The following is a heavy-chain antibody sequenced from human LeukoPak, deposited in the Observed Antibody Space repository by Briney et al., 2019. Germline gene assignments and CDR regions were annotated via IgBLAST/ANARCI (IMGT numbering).Heavy chain of an antibody. Sequence: SETLSLTCTVSGGSISSYYWSWIQQPPGKGLEWIGYIYSSGSTNYNPSLESRVTISVDTSKNQFSLKLSSVTAADTAVYYCASMTTKVYYYMDVWGKGTTVTVSS. D-gene: IGHD4-11*01. CDR2: IYSSGST. CDR1: GGSISSYY. V-gene: IGHV4-4*09. CDR3: ASMTTKVYYYMDV. J-gene: IGHJ6*03.